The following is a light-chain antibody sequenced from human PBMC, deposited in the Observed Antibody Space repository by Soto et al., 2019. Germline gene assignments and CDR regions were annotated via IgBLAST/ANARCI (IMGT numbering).Light chain of an antibody. J-gene: IGKJ2*01. CDR2: GAS. CDR3: HQYGSSPRT. CDR1: QSVSSSY. Sequence: EIVLTQSPGTLSLSPGERATLSCRASQSVSSSYLAWYQQKPGQAPRLLIYGASSRATGIPDRFSGSGSGTDLTLTVSRLEPEDFAVYYCHQYGSSPRTFGQGTKLEIK. V-gene: IGKV3-20*01.